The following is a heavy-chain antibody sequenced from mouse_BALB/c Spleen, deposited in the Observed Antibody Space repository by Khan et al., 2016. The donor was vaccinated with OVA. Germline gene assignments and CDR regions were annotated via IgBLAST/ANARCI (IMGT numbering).Heavy chain of an antibody. D-gene: IGHD1-1*02. V-gene: IGHV3-2*02. CDR3: TRSYGEDFDY. J-gene: IGHJ2*01. Sequence: EVQLQESGPGLVKPSQSLSLTCTVTGYSITSDYAWNWIRQFPGNKLEWMGYISYSGNTKYNPSLKSRISITRDTSKNQFFLQLNSVTTEDTATYYCTRSYGEDFDYWGQGTTLTVSS. CDR1: GYSITSDYA. CDR2: ISYSGNT.